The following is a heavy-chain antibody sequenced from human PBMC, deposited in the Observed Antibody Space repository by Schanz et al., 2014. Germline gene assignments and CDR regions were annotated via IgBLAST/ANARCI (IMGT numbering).Heavy chain of an antibody. D-gene: IGHD6-13*01. CDR2: IKSKTDGETT. Sequence: EVQLVESGGGLVKPGGSLRLSCAASTSIFNHAWMSWVRQAPGKGLEWLGRIKSKTDGETTDYAAPVKGRFSISRDDSQSTLYLQMNSLRVEDTAVYFCVSQTGSPNYWGQGTLVTVSS. CDR3: VSQTGSPNY. V-gene: IGHV3-15*01. J-gene: IGHJ4*02. CDR1: TSIFNHAW.